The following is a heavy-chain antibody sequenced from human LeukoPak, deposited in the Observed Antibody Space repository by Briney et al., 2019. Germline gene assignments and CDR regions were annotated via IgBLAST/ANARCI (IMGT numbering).Heavy chain of an antibody. CDR1: GGSFSGYY. CDR3: ARVGRLRYCTNGVCHRSYYYYYMDV. Sequence: SETLSLTCAVYGGSFSGYYWSWIRQPPGKGLEWIGYIYYSGSTNYNPSLKSRVTISVDTSKNQFSLKLSSVTAADTAVYYCARVGRLRYCTNGVCHRSYYYYYMDVWGKGTTVTVSS. J-gene: IGHJ6*03. CDR2: IYYSGST. D-gene: IGHD2-8*01. V-gene: IGHV4-59*01.